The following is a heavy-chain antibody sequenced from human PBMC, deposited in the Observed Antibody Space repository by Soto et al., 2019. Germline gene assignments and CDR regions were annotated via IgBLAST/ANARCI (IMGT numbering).Heavy chain of an antibody. V-gene: IGHV3-11*01. CDR1: GLTFSDHY. D-gene: IGHD5-18*01. Sequence: QVQLVESGGGLVKPGGSLRLSCGVSGLTFSDHYMTWIRQAPGKGLEWLSHIRGRGVTVKYADSVKGRFTISRDNAKNSLYLQMNSLRADDTAMYYCARVGVTATSHFDYWGQGTLVTVSS. CDR3: ARVGVTATSHFDY. CDR2: IRGRGVTV. J-gene: IGHJ4*02.